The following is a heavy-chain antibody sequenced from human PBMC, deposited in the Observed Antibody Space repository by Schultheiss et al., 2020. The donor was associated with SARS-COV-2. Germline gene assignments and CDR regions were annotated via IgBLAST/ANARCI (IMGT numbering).Heavy chain of an antibody. CDR1: GGSFSGYY. CDR3: AAYDFWSTYGMDV. Sequence: SETLSLTCAVYGGSFSGYYWSWIRQPPGKGLEWIGEINQSGSTNYNPSLKSRVTISVDTSRDQFSLKLGSVTAADTAVYYCAAYDFWSTYGMDVWGQGTTVTVSS. D-gene: IGHD3-3*01. V-gene: IGHV4-34*01. CDR2: INQSGST. J-gene: IGHJ6*02.